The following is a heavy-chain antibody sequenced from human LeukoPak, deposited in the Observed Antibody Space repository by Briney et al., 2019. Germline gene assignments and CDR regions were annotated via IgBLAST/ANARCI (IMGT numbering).Heavy chain of an antibody. Sequence: GGSLRLSCAASGFTFSTYAMSWVRQAPGKGLEWVSAISGSGGSTYYADSVKGRFTISRDNSKNTLYLQMNSLRAEDTAVYYCAKEGVRKWLRFIPYDYWGQGTLVTVSS. D-gene: IGHD5-12*01. CDR1: GFTFSTYA. V-gene: IGHV3-23*01. CDR3: AKEGVRKWLRFIPYDY. CDR2: ISGSGGST. J-gene: IGHJ4*02.